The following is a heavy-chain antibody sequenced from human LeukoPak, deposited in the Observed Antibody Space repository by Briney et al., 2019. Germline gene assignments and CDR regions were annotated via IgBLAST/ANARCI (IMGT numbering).Heavy chain of an antibody. V-gene: IGHV1-18*01. D-gene: IGHD5-12*01. CDR1: GYTFTSYG. Sequence: ASVKVSRKASGYTFTSYGISWVRQAPGQGLEWMGWISAYNGNTNYAQKLQGRVTMTTDTSTSTAYMELRSLRSDDTAVYYCARVGALVATTQYFQHWGQGTLVTVSS. CDR3: ARVGALVATTQYFQH. J-gene: IGHJ1*01. CDR2: ISAYNGNT.